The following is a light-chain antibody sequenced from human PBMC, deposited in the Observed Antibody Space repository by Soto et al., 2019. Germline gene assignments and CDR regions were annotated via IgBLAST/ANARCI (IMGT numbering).Light chain of an antibody. Sequence: SYELTQPPSVSVAPGTTATITCGGDNIGTKSVHWYQQKPGQAPVLVIYYDSDRPSGIPERFSGSNSGNTATLTISRVEAGDEADYYGQVWDTSSGHAVVGGGTQLTVL. V-gene: IGLV3-21*04. CDR2: YDS. CDR3: QVWDTSSGHAV. J-gene: IGLJ7*01. CDR1: NIGTKS.